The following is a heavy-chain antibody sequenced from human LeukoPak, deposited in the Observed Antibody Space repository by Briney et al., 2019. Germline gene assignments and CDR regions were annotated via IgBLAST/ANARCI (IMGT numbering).Heavy chain of an antibody. Sequence: PGGSLRLSCAASGFTFSSYGMHWVRQAPGRGLEWVAFIRYDGSNKYYADSVKGRFTISRDNSKNTLYLQMNSLRAEDTAVYYCASGPLSLRYFDWYPMAGADYWGQGTLVTVSS. CDR1: GFTFSSYG. CDR3: ASGPLSLRYFDWYPMAGADY. D-gene: IGHD3-9*01. CDR2: IRYDGSNK. V-gene: IGHV3-30*02. J-gene: IGHJ4*02.